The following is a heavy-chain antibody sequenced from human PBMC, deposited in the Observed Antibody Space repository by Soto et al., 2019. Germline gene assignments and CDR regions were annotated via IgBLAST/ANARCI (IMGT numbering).Heavy chain of an antibody. J-gene: IGHJ6*02. V-gene: IGHV4-4*02. CDR2: IYHSGVT. CDR3: ANFWFGGNYYGMDV. D-gene: IGHD3-10*01. CDR1: GGSISSTYW. Sequence: SETLSLTCAVSGGSISSTYWWSWVRQTPGKGLAWIAEIYHSGVTNSNPSLKSRVTISVDKSKNQLSLKVSSVTAAAMAVDYCANFWFGGNYYGMDVWGQGTTVTVSS.